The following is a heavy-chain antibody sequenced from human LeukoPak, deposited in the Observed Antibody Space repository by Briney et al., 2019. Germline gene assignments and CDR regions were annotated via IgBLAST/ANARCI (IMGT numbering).Heavy chain of an antibody. CDR2: SYPGDSDT. CDR1: GYSFATYW. Sequence: GEALKISCQGSGYSFATYWIAGVRQMPGECVEWMVISYPGDSDTTYSPSFQGQVTISADRSATSAYLQWTSLKASATAIYYCARQRGTGWYDYWGQGTLVTVSS. J-gene: IGHJ4*02. D-gene: IGHD6-19*01. V-gene: IGHV5-51*01. CDR3: ARQRGTGWYDY.